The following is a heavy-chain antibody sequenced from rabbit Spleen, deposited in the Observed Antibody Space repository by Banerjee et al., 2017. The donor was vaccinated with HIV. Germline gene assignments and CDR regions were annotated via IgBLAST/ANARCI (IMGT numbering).Heavy chain of an antibody. Sequence: QSLEESGGDLVKPGASLTLTCTASGFSFSSSDYICWVRQAPGKGLEWISCIAGSSSGFTYSATWAKGRFTISKTSSTTVTLQMTSLTAADTATYFCARSTYGYDDYGDLYYAAMDRWGPGTLVTVS. D-gene: IGHD2-1*01. V-gene: IGHV1S40*01. CDR1: GFSFSSSDY. CDR3: ARSTYGYDDYGDLYYAAMDR. J-gene: IGHJ6*01. CDR2: IAGSSSGFT.